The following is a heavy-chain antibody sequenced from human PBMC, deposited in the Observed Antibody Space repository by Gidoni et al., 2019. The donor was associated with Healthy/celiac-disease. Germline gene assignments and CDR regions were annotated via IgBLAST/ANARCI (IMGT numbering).Heavy chain of an antibody. CDR1: GSTFRSYS. V-gene: IGHV3-21*01. CDR3: ARDHYYDSSGSSAFDI. CDR2: ISSSSSYI. D-gene: IGHD3-22*01. J-gene: IGHJ3*02. Sequence: EVQLVESGGGLVKPGGSLILPCAASGSTFRSYSMNWVRQAPGTGLEWVSSISSSSSYIYYADSVKGRFTISRDNAKNSLYLQMNSLRAEDTAVYYCARDHYYDSSGSSAFDIWGQGTMVTVSS.